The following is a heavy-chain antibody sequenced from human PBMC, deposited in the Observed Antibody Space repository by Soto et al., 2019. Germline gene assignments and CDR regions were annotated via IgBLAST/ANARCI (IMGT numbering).Heavy chain of an antibody. CDR3: AKKGALRFLEWAYDAFDI. CDR1: GFTFSSHG. CDR2: IWYDGSNK. D-gene: IGHD3-3*01. V-gene: IGHV3-30*02. J-gene: IGHJ3*02. Sequence: PGGSLRLSCAASGFTFSSHGMHWVRQAPDKGLGWVAVIWYDGSNKYYADSVKGRFTISRDNSKNTLYLQMNSLRAEDTAVYYCAKKGALRFLEWAYDAFDIWGQGTMVTVSS.